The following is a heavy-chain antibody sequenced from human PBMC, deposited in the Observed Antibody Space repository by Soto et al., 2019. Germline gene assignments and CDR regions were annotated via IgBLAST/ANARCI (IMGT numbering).Heavy chain of an antibody. V-gene: IGHV3-48*03. CDR3: ARSWGVYCSSTSCYSPWFDP. CDR2: ISSSGSTI. CDR1: GFTFSSYE. Sequence: GGSLRLSCAASGFTFSSYEMNWVRQAPGKGLEWVSYISSSGSTIDYADSVKGRFTISRDNAKNSLYLQMNSLRAEDTAVYYCARSWGVYCSSTSCYSPWFDPWGQGTLVTVSS. D-gene: IGHD2-2*02. J-gene: IGHJ5*02.